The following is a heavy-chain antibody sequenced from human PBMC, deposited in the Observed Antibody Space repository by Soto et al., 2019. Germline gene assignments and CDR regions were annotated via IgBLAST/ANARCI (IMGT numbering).Heavy chain of an antibody. CDR1: GFIVSNYG. V-gene: IGHV3-30*02. Sequence: HPXGSLRLSCAASGFIVSNYGMHWVRQAPGKGLEWVATIRFDGTKKYYADSVKGRFTVSRDDSKNTVYLQMDSLRAEDTAVYYCARSIGGMDVWGQGTTVTVSS. CDR2: IRFDGTKK. CDR3: ARSIGGMDV. D-gene: IGHD3-10*01. J-gene: IGHJ6*02.